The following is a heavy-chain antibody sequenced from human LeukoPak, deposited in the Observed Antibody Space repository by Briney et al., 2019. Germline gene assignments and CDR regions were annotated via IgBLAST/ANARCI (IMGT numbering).Heavy chain of an antibody. CDR1: GGTFSSYA. J-gene: IGHJ5*02. D-gene: IGHD3-16*01. CDR3: ARDQGDLIS. CDR2: IIPILGIA. Sequence: ASVKVSCKASGGTFSSYAISWARQAPGQGREWMGRIIPILGIADYAQKFQGRVTLTADNSKSTAYMELRRLSSEDTPVYYCARDQGDLISWGQGTLVTVSS. V-gene: IGHV1-69*04.